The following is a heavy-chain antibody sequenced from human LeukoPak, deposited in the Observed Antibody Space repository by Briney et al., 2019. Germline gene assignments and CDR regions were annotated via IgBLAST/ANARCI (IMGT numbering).Heavy chain of an antibody. D-gene: IGHD3-9*01. CDR1: GYTFTSYA. V-gene: IGHV1-3*01. J-gene: IGHJ6*02. Sequence: ASVKVSCKASGYTFTSYAMHWVRQAPGQRLEWMGWINAGNGNTKYSQKFQGRVTITRDTSTSTVYMELSSLRSEDTAVYYCAREGASYDILTGYYPTYYGMDVWGQGTTVTVSS. CDR2: INAGNGNT. CDR3: AREGASYDILTGYYPTYYGMDV.